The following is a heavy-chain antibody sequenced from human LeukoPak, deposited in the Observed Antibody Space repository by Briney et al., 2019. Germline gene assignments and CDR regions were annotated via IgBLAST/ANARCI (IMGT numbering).Heavy chain of an antibody. CDR3: ARDIERDYGGPKYYFDY. V-gene: IGHV1-46*01. CDR1: GYTFTSYY. J-gene: IGHJ4*02. D-gene: IGHD4/OR15-4a*01. Sequence: DSVKVSCKASGYTFTSYYMHWVRQAPGQGLEWMGIINPSGGSTSYAQKFQGRVTMTRDTSTSTVYMELSSLRSEDTAVYYCARDIERDYGGPKYYFDYWGQGTLVTVSS. CDR2: INPSGGST.